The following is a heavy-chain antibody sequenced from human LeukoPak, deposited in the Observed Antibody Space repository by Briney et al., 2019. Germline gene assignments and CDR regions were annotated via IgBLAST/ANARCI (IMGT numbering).Heavy chain of an antibody. CDR1: GFTFSSYA. D-gene: IGHD1-26*01. Sequence: PGGSLRLSCAASGFTFSSYALSWVRQAPGRGLEWVSSISDSGVSTFYADSVKGRFTISRDNSKNMLYLQMNSLRAEDTAVYYCARVWELSFDYWGQGTLVTVSS. CDR2: ISDSGVST. J-gene: IGHJ4*02. CDR3: ARVWELSFDY. V-gene: IGHV3-23*01.